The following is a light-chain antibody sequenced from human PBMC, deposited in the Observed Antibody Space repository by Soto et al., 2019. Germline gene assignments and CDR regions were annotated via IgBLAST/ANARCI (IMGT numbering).Light chain of an antibody. CDR3: QQYGSSPRT. Sequence: EIVLTQSPGTLSLSPGGRATLSCRASQTISNSYLAWYQQKPGQAPRLLIYGASSRATGISDRFTGSGSGADFTLTITTLEPEDFAVYYCQQYGSSPRTFGLGTKVDI. CDR1: QTISNSY. V-gene: IGKV3-20*01. CDR2: GAS. J-gene: IGKJ1*01.